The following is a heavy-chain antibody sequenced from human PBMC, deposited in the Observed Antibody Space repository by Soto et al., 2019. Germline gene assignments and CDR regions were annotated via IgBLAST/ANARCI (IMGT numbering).Heavy chain of an antibody. CDR1: GGSISSGGYY. CDR2: IYYSGST. D-gene: IGHD3-10*01. CDR3: ARGRVDYYGSGSYPRDAFDI. V-gene: IGHV4-31*01. J-gene: IGHJ3*02. Sequence: SETLSLTCTVSGGSISSGGYYWSWIRQHPGKGLEWIGYIYYSGSTYYNPSLKSQVTISVDTSKNQFSLKLSSVTAADTAVYYCARGRVDYYGSGSYPRDAFDIWGQGTMVTVSS.